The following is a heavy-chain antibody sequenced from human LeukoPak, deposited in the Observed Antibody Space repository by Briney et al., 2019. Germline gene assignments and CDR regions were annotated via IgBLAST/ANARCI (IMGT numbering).Heavy chain of an antibody. J-gene: IGHJ4*02. D-gene: IGHD6-13*01. V-gene: IGHV3-7*01. Sequence: GGSLRLSCAASGFTFSSYWMSWVRQAPGKGLEWVANIKQDGSEKYYVDSVKGRFTISRDNAKNSPYLQMNSLRAEDTAVYYCARDSSSWLTSLYYFDYWGQGTLVTVSS. CDR3: ARDSSSWLTSLYYFDY. CDR1: GFTFSSYW. CDR2: IKQDGSEK.